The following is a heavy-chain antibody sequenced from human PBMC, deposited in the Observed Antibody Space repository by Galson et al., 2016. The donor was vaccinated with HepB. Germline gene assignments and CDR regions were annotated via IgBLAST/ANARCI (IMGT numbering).Heavy chain of an antibody. CDR2: INPKSGGT. Sequence: SVKVSCKASGYTFAAYYIHWVRLAPGQGLEWLGWINPKSGGTSYAQTFPGRVTMTRDTSITTAYMELNRPRSDDTAVYYCARRIVATIPSYYYYGMDVWGQGTTVTVSS. CDR3: ARRIVATIPSYYYYGMDV. CDR1: GYTFAAYY. V-gene: IGHV1-2*02. J-gene: IGHJ6*02. D-gene: IGHD5-12*01.